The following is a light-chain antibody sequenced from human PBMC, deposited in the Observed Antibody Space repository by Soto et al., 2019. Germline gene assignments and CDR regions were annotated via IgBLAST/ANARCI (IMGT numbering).Light chain of an antibody. J-gene: IGKJ5*01. Sequence: DIQMTQSPSSLSASVGDRVIITCQASQDISNYLNWYQQKAGKAPKVLIQNASNLQRGVPSRFSGSASGTEFTFTISSLQPEDIGTYYCQQFDNFPLTFGQGTRLEIK. CDR3: QQFDNFPLT. CDR1: QDISNY. CDR2: NAS. V-gene: IGKV1-33*01.